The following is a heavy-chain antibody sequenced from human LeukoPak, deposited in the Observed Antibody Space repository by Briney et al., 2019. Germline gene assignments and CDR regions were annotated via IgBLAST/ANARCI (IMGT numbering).Heavy chain of an antibody. V-gene: IGHV4-4*02. CDR2: IYHSGST. D-gene: IGHD5-18*01. J-gene: IGHJ6*04. CDR3: ARDGYGDYYYYYGMDV. CDR1: GGSISSSNW. Sequence: GTLSLTCAVSGGSISSSNWWSWVRQPPRKGLEWIGEIYHSGSTNYNPSLKSRVTISVDKSKNQFSLKLSSVTAADTAVYYCARDGYGDYYYYYGMDVWGKGTTVTVSS.